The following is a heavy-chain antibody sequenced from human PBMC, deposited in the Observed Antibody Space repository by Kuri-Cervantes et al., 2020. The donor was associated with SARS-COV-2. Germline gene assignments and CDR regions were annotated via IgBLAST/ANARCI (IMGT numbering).Heavy chain of an antibody. J-gene: IGHJ4*02. D-gene: IGHD2-2*02. CDR3: TTDLGYCSSTSCYTLASFDY. V-gene: IGHV3-15*01. CDR1: GFTFSNAW. CDR2: IKSKTDGGTT. Sequence: ETLSLTCAASGFTFSNAWMSWVRQAPGKGLEWVGRIKSKTDGGTTDYAAPVKGRFTISRDDSKNTLYLQMNSLKTEDTAVYYCTTDLGYCSSTSCYTLASFDYWGQETLVTVSS.